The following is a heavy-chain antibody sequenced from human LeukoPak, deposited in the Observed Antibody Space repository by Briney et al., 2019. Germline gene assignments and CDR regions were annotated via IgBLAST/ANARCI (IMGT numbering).Heavy chain of an antibody. D-gene: IGHD2-2*01. CDR2: ISGSGGST. V-gene: IGHV3-23*01. CDR1: GFTFSSYA. CDR3: AKDRVVVVPAALLFDY. J-gene: IGHJ4*02. Sequence: GASLRLSCAASGFTFSSYAMSWVRQAPGKGLEWVSAISGSGGSTYYADSVKGRFTISRDNSKNTLYLQMNSLRAEDTAVYYCAKDRVVVVPAALLFDYWGQGTLVTVSS.